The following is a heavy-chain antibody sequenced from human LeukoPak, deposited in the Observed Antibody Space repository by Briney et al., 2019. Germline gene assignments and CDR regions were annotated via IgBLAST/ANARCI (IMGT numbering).Heavy chain of an antibody. J-gene: IGHJ4*02. CDR3: ARAGFGELFYFDY. CDR1: GFTFSNAW. D-gene: IGHD3-10*01. V-gene: IGHV3-7*03. Sequence: GGSLRLSCAASGFTFSNAWMNWVRQAPGKGLEWVANIKQDGSEKYYVDSVKGRFTISRDNAKNSLYLQMNSLRAEDTAVYYCARAGFGELFYFDYWGQGTLVTVSS. CDR2: IKQDGSEK.